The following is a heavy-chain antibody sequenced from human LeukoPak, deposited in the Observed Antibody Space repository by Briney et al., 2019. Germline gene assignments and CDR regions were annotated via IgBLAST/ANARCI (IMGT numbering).Heavy chain of an antibody. Sequence: GESLKISCKGSGYRFTNYWIGWVRQMPGKGLEWMGIIYPGDSDTRYSPYLEGQGTISADKSISTAYLQWSSLKASDTAIYYCARHNPGTRITMVRGVIDYWGQGTLVTVSS. CDR2: IYPGDSDT. D-gene: IGHD3-10*01. V-gene: IGHV5-51*01. CDR3: ARHNPGTRITMVRGVIDY. J-gene: IGHJ4*02. CDR1: GYRFTNYW.